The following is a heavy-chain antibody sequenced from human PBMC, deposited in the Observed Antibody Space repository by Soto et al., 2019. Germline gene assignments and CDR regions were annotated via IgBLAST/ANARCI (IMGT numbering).Heavy chain of an antibody. D-gene: IGHD3-10*01. CDR3: AGTGHLYYYGSENWYYYGMDV. Sequence: ASVKVSCKASGYTFTSYYMHWVRQAPGQGLEWIGIINPSGGSTSYAQKFQGRVTMTRDTSTSTVYMELSSLRSEDTAVYYCAGTGHLYYYGSENWYYYGMDVWGQGTTVTVSS. CDR1: GYTFTSYY. CDR2: INPSGGST. J-gene: IGHJ6*02. V-gene: IGHV1-46*01.